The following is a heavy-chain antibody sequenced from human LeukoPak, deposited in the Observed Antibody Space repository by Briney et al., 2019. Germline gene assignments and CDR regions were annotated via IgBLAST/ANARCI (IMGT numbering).Heavy chain of an antibody. Sequence: ASVKVSCKASGYTFTSYGNSWVRQAPGQGLEWMGWISAYNGNTNYAQKLQGRVTMTTDTSTSTAYMELRSLGSDDTAVYYCARVDIVVVPENYYFDYWGQGTLVTVSS. D-gene: IGHD2-2*01. CDR3: ARVDIVVVPENYYFDY. CDR1: GYTFTSYG. J-gene: IGHJ4*02. CDR2: ISAYNGNT. V-gene: IGHV1-18*01.